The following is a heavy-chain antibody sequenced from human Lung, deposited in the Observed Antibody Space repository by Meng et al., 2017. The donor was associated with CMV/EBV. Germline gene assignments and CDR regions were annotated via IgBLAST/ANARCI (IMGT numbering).Heavy chain of an antibody. Sequence: QAQLVQWGVEVKKPGTSVKLSCKTSGYTFNDYWIHRVRQAPGQGLEWRGRIKPSTGDTSYAQKFRGRLTVTRDTPISTVYMEVNSLTSDDTAVYYCTREGFDYWGQGALVTVSS. CDR1: GYTFNDYW. CDR3: TREGFDY. V-gene: IGHV1-2*06. CDR2: IKPSTGDT. J-gene: IGHJ4*02.